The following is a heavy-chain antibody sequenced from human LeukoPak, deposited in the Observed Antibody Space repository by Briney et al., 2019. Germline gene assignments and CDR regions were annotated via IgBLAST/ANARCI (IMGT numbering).Heavy chain of an antibody. Sequence: ASVKVSWEASGYTFTGYYIHWVRQAPGQGLEWMGWINPNSGGANYAQKFQGRATMTRDTSISAAYMDLHSLRSDDTAVYFCARDKSLADPYFFDYWGQGTLVTVSS. CDR3: ARDKSLADPYFFDY. V-gene: IGHV1-2*02. J-gene: IGHJ4*02. CDR1: GYTFTGYY. CDR2: INPNSGGA.